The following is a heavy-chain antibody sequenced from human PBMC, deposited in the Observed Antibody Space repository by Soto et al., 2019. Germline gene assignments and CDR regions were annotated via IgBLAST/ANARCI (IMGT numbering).Heavy chain of an antibody. CDR2: VIPIFGTA. Sequence: QVQLVQSGAEVKKPGSSVKVSCKAPGGTFSSYAISWARQAPGQGLEWMGGVIPIFGTAKYAQKCQGRVTITADESTSTGYMELRSLRSEDTAVYYCARSQGGSSSLDIYYYYYYGMDVWGQGTTVTVSS. V-gene: IGHV1-69*01. D-gene: IGHD2-15*01. J-gene: IGHJ6*02. CDR1: GGTFSSYA. CDR3: ARSQGGSSSLDIYYYYYYGMDV.